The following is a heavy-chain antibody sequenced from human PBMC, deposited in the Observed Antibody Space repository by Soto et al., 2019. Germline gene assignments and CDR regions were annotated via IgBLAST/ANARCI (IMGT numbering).Heavy chain of an antibody. Sequence: VQLQESGPGLVKPSDTLSLTCTVSGYSISSSNWWGWIRQPPGKGLEWIGYINYSGSTYNPSLKSRVTMSLDTSKNQFSMQLSSVTAVDTAVYYCARKKPDTTGFYFDFWGQGTLVTVSS. D-gene: IGHD3-22*01. CDR3: ARKKPDTTGFYFDF. V-gene: IGHV4-28*01. J-gene: IGHJ4*02. CDR2: INYSGST. CDR1: GYSISSSNW.